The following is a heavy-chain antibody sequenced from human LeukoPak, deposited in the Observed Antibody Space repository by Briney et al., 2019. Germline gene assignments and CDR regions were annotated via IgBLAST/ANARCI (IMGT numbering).Heavy chain of an antibody. V-gene: IGHV4-61*08. CDR1: GGSISSGGYY. J-gene: IGHJ4*02. D-gene: IGHD6-13*01. Sequence: PSETLSLTCTVSGGSISSGGYYWSWIRQPPGKGLEWIGYIYYSGSTNCNPSLKSRVTISVDTSKNQFSLKLSSVTAADTAVYYCAKDLYTSGWYSNLDYWGQGTLVTVS. CDR2: IYYSGST. CDR3: AKDLYTSGWYSNLDY.